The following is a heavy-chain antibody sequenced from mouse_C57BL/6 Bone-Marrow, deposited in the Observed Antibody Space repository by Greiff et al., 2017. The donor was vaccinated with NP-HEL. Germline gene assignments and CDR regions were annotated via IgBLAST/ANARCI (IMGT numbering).Heavy chain of an antibody. CDR2: INPYNGGT. CDR3: AREGTMSTTSSYYAMDY. D-gene: IGHD2-4*01. CDR1: GYTFTDYY. J-gene: IGHJ4*01. Sequence: VQLQQSGPVLVKPGASVKMSCKASGYTFTDYYMNWVKQSHGKSLEWIGVINPYNGGTSYNQKFKGKATLTVYKSSSTAYMELNSLTSEDSAVYYCAREGTMSTTSSYYAMDYWGQGTSVTVSS. V-gene: IGHV1-19*01.